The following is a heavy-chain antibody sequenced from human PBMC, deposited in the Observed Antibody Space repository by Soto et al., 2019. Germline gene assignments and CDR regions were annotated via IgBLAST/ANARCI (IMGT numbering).Heavy chain of an antibody. D-gene: IGHD3-16*01. V-gene: IGHV3-21*01. Sequence: GGSLRLSCTASGFTFSSHSLNWVRQAPGKGLEWVSSISSDSSYIDYADSMKGRFTISRDNAKKSLSLQLSSLRLEDTVVYYCARGQGRGNYRQFDYWGPGTLVTVSS. CDR3: ARGQGRGNYRQFDY. CDR1: GFTFSSHS. J-gene: IGHJ4*02. CDR2: ISSDSSYI.